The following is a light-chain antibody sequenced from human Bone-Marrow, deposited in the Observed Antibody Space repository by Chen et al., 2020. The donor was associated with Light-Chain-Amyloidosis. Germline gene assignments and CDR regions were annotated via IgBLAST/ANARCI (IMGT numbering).Light chain of an antibody. J-gene: IGLJ2*01. CDR3: SAWDDSLSAVV. V-gene: IGLV1-47*01. CDR1: SSNIGNNY. CDR2: RHN. Sequence: QSVLTQPPSASGAPGQRVTIACSGTSSNIGNNYIYWYQQFPGTAPKLLIYRHNQRPSGVTDRLSGSKSGTAASLAISGLRPEDEADYYCSAWDDSLSAVVFGGGTKLTVL.